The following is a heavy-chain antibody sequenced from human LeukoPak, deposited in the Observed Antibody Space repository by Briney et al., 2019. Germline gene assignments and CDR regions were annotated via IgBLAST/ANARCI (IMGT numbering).Heavy chain of an antibody. D-gene: IGHD1-26*01. CDR1: GGSISSYY. V-gene: IGHV4-4*07. Sequence: PSETLSLTCTVSGGSISSYYWSWIRRPAGKGLEWIGRIYTSGSTNYNPSLKSRVTMSVDTSKNQFSLKLSSVTAADTAVYYCARDQGGATRYDAFDIWGQGTMVTVSS. CDR3: ARDQGGATRYDAFDI. J-gene: IGHJ3*02. CDR2: IYTSGST.